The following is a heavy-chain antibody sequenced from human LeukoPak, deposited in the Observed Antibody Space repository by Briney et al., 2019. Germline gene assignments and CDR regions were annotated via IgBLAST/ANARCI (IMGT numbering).Heavy chain of an antibody. D-gene: IGHD6-13*01. CDR1: GGSISSYY. J-gene: IGHJ4*02. Sequence: QTSETLSLTCTVSGGSISSYYWSWIRQPPGKGLEWIGYIYYSGSTNYNPSLKSRVTISVDTSKNQFSLKLSSVTAADTAVYYCAREPGIAAAVDYWGQGTLVTVSS. CDR2: IYYSGST. CDR3: AREPGIAAAVDY. V-gene: IGHV4-59*01.